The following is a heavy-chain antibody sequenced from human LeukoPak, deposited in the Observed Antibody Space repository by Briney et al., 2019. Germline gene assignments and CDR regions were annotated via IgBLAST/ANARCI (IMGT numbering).Heavy chain of an antibody. CDR2: LYPGDSDT. CDR3: ARQRSTAYYDSSGLPYDAFDI. D-gene: IGHD3-22*01. V-gene: IGHV5-51*01. Sequence: GESLKISCKGSGYSFTSYWIGWVRQMPGKGLECMEILYPGDSDTRYSPSFQGQGSISADKSITTGYLQWRSLKTSDTAMYYCARQRSTAYYDSSGLPYDAFDIWGKGTMVTVSS. J-gene: IGHJ3*02. CDR1: GYSFTSYW.